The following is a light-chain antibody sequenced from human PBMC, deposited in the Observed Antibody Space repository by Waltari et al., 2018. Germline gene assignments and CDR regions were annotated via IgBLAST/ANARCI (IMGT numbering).Light chain of an antibody. CDR3: QAWDRDTAG. CDR2: QDR. J-gene: IGLJ2*01. Sequence: SYELTQPPSVSVSQGQTASITCSGDNLGDKYTYWYQQKPGQSPVLVMYQDRRRPSGIPERFSGSTSGNTATLTISGTQTMDEGDYYCQAWDRDTAGFGGGTKLAVL. V-gene: IGLV3-1*01. CDR1: NLGDKY.